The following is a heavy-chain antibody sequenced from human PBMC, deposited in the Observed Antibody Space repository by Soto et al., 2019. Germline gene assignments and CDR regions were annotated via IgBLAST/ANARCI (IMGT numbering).Heavy chain of an antibody. Sequence: EVQLVESGGGLVQPGGSLRLSCAPSGFMFGNYWMSWGRQAPGKGLEWVANIKQDGSEKYYVDSVKGRFTISRDNAKNSLYLQMTSLRADDTAVYYCARDSPFDASSGYLEYWGQGTLVTVSS. CDR2: IKQDGSEK. J-gene: IGHJ4*02. CDR1: GFMFGNYW. CDR3: ARDSPFDASSGYLEY. V-gene: IGHV3-7*01. D-gene: IGHD3-22*01.